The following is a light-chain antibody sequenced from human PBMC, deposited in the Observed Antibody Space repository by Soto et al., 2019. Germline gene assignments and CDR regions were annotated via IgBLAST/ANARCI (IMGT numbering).Light chain of an antibody. Sequence: QSVLTQPPSASGTPGQTITISCSGGSSNIGINTVSWYEYLPGTAPRLLIYGNNQRPSGVPDRFSGSKSGTSASLAISGLQSEDEAHYYCATWDDSLDVHVFGTGTKVTVL. J-gene: IGLJ1*01. CDR2: GNN. CDR1: SSNIGINT. CDR3: ATWDDSLDVHV. V-gene: IGLV1-44*01.